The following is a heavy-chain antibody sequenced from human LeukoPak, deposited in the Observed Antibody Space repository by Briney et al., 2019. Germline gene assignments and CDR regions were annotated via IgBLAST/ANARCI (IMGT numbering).Heavy chain of an antibody. V-gene: IGHV3-23*01. CDR1: GFTFSSYA. CDR2: ISGSGGST. J-gene: IGHJ4*02. D-gene: IGHD3-10*01. Sequence: PGGSLRLSCAASGFTFSSYAMSWVRQAPGKGLEWVSAISGSGGSTYYADSVKGRFTISRDNSKNTLYLQMNSLRAEDTAVYYCAKYDSRLTLLWFLGPFDYWGQGTLVTVSS. CDR3: AKYDSRLTLLWFLGPFDY.